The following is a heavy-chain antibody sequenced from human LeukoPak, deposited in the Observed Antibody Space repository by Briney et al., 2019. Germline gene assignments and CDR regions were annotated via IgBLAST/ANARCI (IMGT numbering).Heavy chain of an antibody. D-gene: IGHD6-13*01. Sequence: PGGSLRLSCAASGFTFSIYAMTWVRQAPGKGLEWVSAISGSGAFTYYADSVKGRFTISRDNSKNTLYLQMNSLRAEDTAVYFCAKAGFSSSWSKPDNWFDPWGQGTLVTVSS. CDR1: GFTFSIYA. CDR2: ISGSGAFT. V-gene: IGHV3-23*01. CDR3: AKAGFSSSWSKPDNWFDP. J-gene: IGHJ5*02.